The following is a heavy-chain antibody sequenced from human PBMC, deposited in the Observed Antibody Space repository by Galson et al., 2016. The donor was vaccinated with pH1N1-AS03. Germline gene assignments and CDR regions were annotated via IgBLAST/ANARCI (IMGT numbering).Heavy chain of an antibody. D-gene: IGHD3-16*01. CDR2: IITIFGTT. CDR3: AGEGVLSDRAFNYYGMDV. V-gene: IGHV1-69*13. Sequence: SVKVSCKASGGTFSTYGISWVRQATGQGLEWMGGIITIFGTTNYAQKFQGRVTITADESTSTAYLDLSSLRSEDTAVYYCAGEGVLSDRAFNYYGMDVWGQGTTVSVSS. CDR1: GGTFSTYG. J-gene: IGHJ6*02.